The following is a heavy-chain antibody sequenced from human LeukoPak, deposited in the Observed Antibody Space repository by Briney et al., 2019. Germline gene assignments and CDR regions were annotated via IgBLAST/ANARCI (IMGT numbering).Heavy chain of an antibody. J-gene: IGHJ4*02. CDR1: GGXLTNYY. D-gene: IGHD6-13*01. CDR2: VSFSGIT. V-gene: IGHV4-59*01. CDR3: AKLKGGYINTWYYDY. Sequence: SETLSLTCIVSGGXLTNYYCSWLRQPPGKGLEWIAYVSFSGITDYNPSLKSRATISVDTSKNQFSLRLSSVTAADTAVYYCAKLKGGYINTWYYDYWGQGSLVTVSS.